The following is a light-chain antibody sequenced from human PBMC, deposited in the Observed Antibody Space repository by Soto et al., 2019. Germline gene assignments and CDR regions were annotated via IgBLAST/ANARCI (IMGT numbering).Light chain of an antibody. J-gene: IGLJ1*01. CDR1: SSDVGGCNY. CDR3: SSYAGIHIV. Sequence: QSVLTQPPSASGSPGQSVAISCTGTSSDVGGCNYVSWYQQHPGKAPKLMIYEVSKRPSGVPDRFSGSKSGNTASLTVSGLQAEDEADYYCSSYAGIHIVFGTGTKLTVL. V-gene: IGLV2-8*01. CDR2: EVS.